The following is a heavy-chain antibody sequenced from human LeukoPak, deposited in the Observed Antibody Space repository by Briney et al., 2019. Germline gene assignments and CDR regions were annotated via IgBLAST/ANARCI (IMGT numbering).Heavy chain of an antibody. D-gene: IGHD3-22*01. CDR1: GFTFSSYG. CDR2: IWYDGSNK. V-gene: IGHV3-33*06. Sequence: PGGSLRLSCAASGFTFSSYGMHWVRQAPGKGLEWVAVIWYDGSNKYYADSVKGRFTISRDNSKNTLYLQMNSLRAEDTAVYYCAKEMTYYYDSSGLDYWGQGTLVTVSS. CDR3: AKEMTYYYDSSGLDY. J-gene: IGHJ4*02.